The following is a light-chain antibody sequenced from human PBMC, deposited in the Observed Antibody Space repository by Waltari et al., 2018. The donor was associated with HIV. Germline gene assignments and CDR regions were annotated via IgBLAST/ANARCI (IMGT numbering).Light chain of an antibody. V-gene: IGLV2-23*02. J-gene: IGLJ1*01. Sequence: QSALTQPASVSGSPGQSLTISCTGTSSDVGSYNLVSWYQQHPGKAPKRMIYEVSKRPSGVSNRFSGSKSGNTASLTISGLQAEDEADYYCCSYAGSSTFYVFGTGTKVTVL. CDR2: EVS. CDR3: CSYAGSSTFYV. CDR1: SSDVGSYNL.